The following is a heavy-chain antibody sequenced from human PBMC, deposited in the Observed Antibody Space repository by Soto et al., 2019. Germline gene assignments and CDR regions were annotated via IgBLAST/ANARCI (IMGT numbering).Heavy chain of an antibody. D-gene: IGHD3-10*01. CDR2: ISISSDYK. CDR3: ARDFWEYGSNWFDP. V-gene: IGHV3-48*02. J-gene: IGHJ5*02. CDR1: GYSFSNHH. Sequence: QLVELGGGLVQPGGSLRLSCVASGYSFSNHHMNWIRQAPWKGLEWVSYISISSDYKHYADSVRGRFTVSRDNARNSLYLQMNSLRDEDTAVYYCARDFWEYGSNWFDPWGQGTLVTVSS.